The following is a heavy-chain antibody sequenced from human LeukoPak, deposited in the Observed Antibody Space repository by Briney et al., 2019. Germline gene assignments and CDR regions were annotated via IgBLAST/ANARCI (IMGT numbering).Heavy chain of an antibody. J-gene: IGHJ4*02. CDR2: ISYDGSSK. V-gene: IGHV3-30*04. CDR3: ARDRGRGYCSGGSCQPSN. CDR1: GFTFSSYA. D-gene: IGHD2-15*01. Sequence: GGSLRLSCAASGFTFSSYAMHWVRQAPGKGLEWVAVISYDGSSKYYADSVKGRFTISRDNSKNTLYLQMNSLRAEDTAVYYCARDRGRGYCSGGSCQPSNRGQGTLVTVSS.